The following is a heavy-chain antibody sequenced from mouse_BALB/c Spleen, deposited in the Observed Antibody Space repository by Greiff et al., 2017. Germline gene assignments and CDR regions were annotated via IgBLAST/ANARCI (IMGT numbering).Heavy chain of an antibody. CDR1: GYTFTSYW. D-gene: IGHD1-1*01. CDR2: IYPGSGST. J-gene: IGHJ4*01. CDR3: ARNYGSSLDY. V-gene: IGHV1S22*01. Sequence: LQQPGSELVRPGASVKLSCKASGYTFTSYWMHWVKQRHGQGLEWIGNIYPGSGSTNYDEKFKGKATLTADKSSSTAYMQLSSLKSEDSAVYFCARNYGSSLDYWGQGTSVTVSS.